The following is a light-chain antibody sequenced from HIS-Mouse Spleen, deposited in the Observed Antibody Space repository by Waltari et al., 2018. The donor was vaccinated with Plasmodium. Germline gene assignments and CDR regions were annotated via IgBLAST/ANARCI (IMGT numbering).Light chain of an antibody. CDR1: QSVSSN. CDR3: QQYNNWSFT. CDR2: GAS. V-gene: IGKV3-15*01. J-gene: IGKJ3*01. Sequence: EIVMTQPPATLSVSPGERATLSCRASQSVSSNFAWYQQKPGQAPRLLLYGASTRATGIPARFSGSGSGTEFTLTISSLQSEDFAVYYCQQYNNWSFTFGPGTKVDIK.